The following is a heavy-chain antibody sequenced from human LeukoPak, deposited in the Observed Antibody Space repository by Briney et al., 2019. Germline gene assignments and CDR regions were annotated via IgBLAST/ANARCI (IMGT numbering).Heavy chain of an antibody. CDR3: ARHERFGELDY. CDR1: GFTFSSYSMN. J-gene: IGHJ4*02. CDR2: IYYSGST. Sequence: GSLRLSCAASGFTFSSYSMNWVRQPPGKGLEWIGSIYYSGSTYYNPSLKSRVTISVDTSKNQFSLKLSSVTAADTAVYYCARHERFGELDYWGQGTLVTVSS. V-gene: IGHV4-39*01. D-gene: IGHD3-10*01.